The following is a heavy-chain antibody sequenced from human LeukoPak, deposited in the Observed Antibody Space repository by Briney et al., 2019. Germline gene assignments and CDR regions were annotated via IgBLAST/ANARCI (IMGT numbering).Heavy chain of an antibody. CDR2: IYSGRTF. D-gene: IGHD5-12*01. V-gene: IGHV4-39*01. J-gene: IGHJ5*01. Sequence: PSETLSLTCTISAASISSSNHHWGWIRQSPGKGLEWIGSIYSGRTFYYNPPLNSRVTISVVTSDQFPLQLNSVTAADTAVYYCVRHDGRGGATMGAFDSWGQGSLVTVSS. CDR3: VRHDGRGGATMGAFDS. CDR1: AASISSSNHH.